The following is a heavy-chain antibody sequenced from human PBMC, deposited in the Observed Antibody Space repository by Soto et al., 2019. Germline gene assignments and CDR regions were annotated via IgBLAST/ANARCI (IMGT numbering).Heavy chain of an antibody. CDR3: AAWPRDDYGDYERINAFDI. Sequence: ASVKVSCKASGFTFTSSAVQWVRQARGQRLEWIGWIVVGSGNTNYAQKFQERVTITRDMSTSTAYMELSSLRSEDTAVYYCAAWPRDDYGDYERINAFDIWGQGTMVTVSS. CDR1: GFTFTSSA. CDR2: IVVGSGNT. D-gene: IGHD4-17*01. J-gene: IGHJ3*02. V-gene: IGHV1-58*01.